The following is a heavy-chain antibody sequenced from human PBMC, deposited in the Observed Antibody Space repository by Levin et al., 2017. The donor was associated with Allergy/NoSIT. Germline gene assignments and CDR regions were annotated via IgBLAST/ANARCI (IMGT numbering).Heavy chain of an antibody. J-gene: IGHJ3*02. D-gene: IGHD4-17*01. CDR2: IYYSGST. CDR3: ARQEPDYGDYKNAFDI. V-gene: IGHV4-39*01. Sequence: KTSETLSLTCTVSGGSISSSSYYWGWIRQPPGKGLEWIGSIYYSGSTYYNPSLKSRVTISVDTSKNQFSLKLSSVTAADTAVYYCARQEPDYGDYKNAFDIWGQGTMVTVSS. CDR1: GGSISSSSYY.